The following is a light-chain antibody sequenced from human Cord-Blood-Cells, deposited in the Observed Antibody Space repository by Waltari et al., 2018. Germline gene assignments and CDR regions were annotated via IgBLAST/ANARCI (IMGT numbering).Light chain of an antibody. V-gene: IGLV2-14*01. CDR1: SSDVGGYNF. Sequence: QSALTQPASVSGSPGQSTTISCTGTSSDVGGYNFVSWYQQHPGKAPKLMIYDDSSRPPGGSNRCSGATSGSTAALTTSGLQAEEEADYYCSSDTSSSTGVFGGGTKLTVL. J-gene: IGLJ3*02. CDR3: SSDTSSSTGV. CDR2: DDS.